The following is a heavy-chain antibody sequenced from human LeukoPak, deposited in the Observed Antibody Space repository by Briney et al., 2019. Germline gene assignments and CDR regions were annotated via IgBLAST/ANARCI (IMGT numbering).Heavy chain of an antibody. Sequence: GGSLRLSCAASGFTFSSYGMHWVRQAPGKGLEWVAVIWYDGSNKYYADSVKGRFTISRDNSKNTLYLQMNSLRAEDTAVYYCARDFGMATITVDYWGQGTLVTVSS. CDR2: IWYDGSNK. CDR1: GFTFSSYG. V-gene: IGHV3-33*01. CDR3: ARDFGMATITVDY. J-gene: IGHJ4*02. D-gene: IGHD5-24*01.